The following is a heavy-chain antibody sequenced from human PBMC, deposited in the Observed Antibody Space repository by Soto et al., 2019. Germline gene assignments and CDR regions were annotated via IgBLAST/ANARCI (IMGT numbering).Heavy chain of an antibody. D-gene: IGHD6-6*01. CDR1: GYTLTELS. V-gene: IGHV1-18*01. J-gene: IGHJ4*02. Sequence: ASVKVSCKVSGYTLTELSMHWVRQAPGKGLEWMGWISAYNGNTNYAQKLQGRVTMTTDTSTSTAYMELRSLRSDDTAVYYCARGIAARPGPFDYWGQGTLVTVSS. CDR2: ISAYNGNT. CDR3: ARGIAARPGPFDY.